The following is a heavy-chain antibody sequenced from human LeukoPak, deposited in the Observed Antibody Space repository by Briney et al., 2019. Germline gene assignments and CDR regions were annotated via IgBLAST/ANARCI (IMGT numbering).Heavy chain of an antibody. CDR3: ARARPICTNGVCSDDFDY. V-gene: IGHV4-34*01. D-gene: IGHD2-8*01. Sequence: PSETLSLTCTVSGGSISSYYWSWIRQPPGKGLEWIGEINHSGSTNYNPSLKSRVTISVDTSKNQFSLKLSSVTAADTAVYYCARARPICTNGVCSDDFDYWGQGTLVTVSS. CDR1: GGSISSYY. J-gene: IGHJ4*02. CDR2: INHSGST.